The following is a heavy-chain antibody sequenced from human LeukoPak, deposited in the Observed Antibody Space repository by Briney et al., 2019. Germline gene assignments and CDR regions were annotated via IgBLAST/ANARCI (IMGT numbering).Heavy chain of an antibody. CDR2: INPNSGGT. D-gene: IGHD3-9*01. V-gene: IGHV1-2*02. CDR1: GYTFTGYY. CDR3: ARGTKHVLRYFDWSVGDYNWFDP. J-gene: IGHJ5*02. Sequence: ASVKVSCKASGYTFTGYYMHWVRQAPGQGLEWMGWINPNSGGTNYAQKFQGRVTMTRDTSISTAYMELSRLRSDDTAVYYCARGTKHVLRYFDWSVGDYNWFDPWGQGTLVTVSS.